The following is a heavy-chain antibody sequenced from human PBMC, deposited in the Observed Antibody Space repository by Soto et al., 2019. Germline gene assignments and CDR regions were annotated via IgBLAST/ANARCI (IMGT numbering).Heavy chain of an antibody. J-gene: IGHJ4*02. D-gene: IGHD3-10*01. Sequence: GGSLRLSCAACGFTFSDYYMSGMRQAPGKGLEWVSYISSSGTTIYYADSLKGRFTISRDNAKNSLYLQMNSLRVEDTAVYYCARAGRNGALWGQGTLVTVSS. V-gene: IGHV3-11*01. CDR2: ISSSGTTI. CDR1: GFTFSDYY. CDR3: ARAGRNGAL.